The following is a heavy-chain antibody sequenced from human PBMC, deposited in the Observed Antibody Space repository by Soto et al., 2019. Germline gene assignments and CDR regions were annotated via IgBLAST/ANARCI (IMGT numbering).Heavy chain of an antibody. D-gene: IGHD6-13*01. CDR2: ISAYNGNT. CDR1: GYTFTSYG. Sequence: QVQLVQSGAEVKKPGASVKVSCKASGYTFTSYGISWVRQAPGQGLEWMGWISAYNGNTKYAQKFQGRVTMTTDTSTSTAYMEVRSLRSDYPAVYYCARDAAAGLNDYWGQGTLVTVSS. V-gene: IGHV1-18*01. J-gene: IGHJ4*02. CDR3: ARDAAAGLNDY.